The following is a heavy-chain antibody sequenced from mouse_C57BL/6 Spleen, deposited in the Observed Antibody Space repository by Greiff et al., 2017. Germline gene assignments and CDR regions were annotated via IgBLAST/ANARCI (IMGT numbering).Heavy chain of an antibody. V-gene: IGHV2-5*01. Sequence: VQLQESGPGLVLPSQSLSITCTVSGFSLTSYGVHWVRQSPGKGLEWLGVIWRGGITDYNAALMSRLRSTKDNSKRQVFFKMNSLQADDTAIYYCAKSTTVGGGDWFAYWGQGTLVTVSA. CDR1: GFSLTSYG. CDR3: AKSTTVGGGDWFAY. J-gene: IGHJ3*01. CDR2: IWRGGIT. D-gene: IGHD1-1*01.